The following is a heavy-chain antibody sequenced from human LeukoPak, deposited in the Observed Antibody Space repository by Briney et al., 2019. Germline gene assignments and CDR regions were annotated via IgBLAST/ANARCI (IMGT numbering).Heavy chain of an antibody. CDR3: ARGAPNYFYYYYMDV. CDR1: GGSISSYY. J-gene: IGHJ6*03. V-gene: IGHV4-59*01. Sequence: SETLSLTCTVSGGSISSYYWSWIRQPPGKGLEWIGYIYYSGSTSYNPSLKSRVTISVDTSKNQFSLKLSSVTAADTAVYYCARGAPNYFYYYYMDVWGKGTTVTISS. CDR2: IYYSGST.